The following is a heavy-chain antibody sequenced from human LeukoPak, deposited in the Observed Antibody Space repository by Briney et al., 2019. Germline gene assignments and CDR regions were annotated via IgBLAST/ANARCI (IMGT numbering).Heavy chain of an antibody. Sequence: PGGSLRLSCAASGFTFSNNWMSWVRQAPGKGLEWVAIIKQDGSEKDNVDSVKGRFTISKDNSKNTVDLLMNNVRAEDTALYYCAKGRFGDPLNYWGQGTLVTVSS. CDR2: IKQDGSEK. CDR3: AKGRFGDPLNY. V-gene: IGHV3-7*03. CDR1: GFTFSNNW. J-gene: IGHJ4*02. D-gene: IGHD3-10*01.